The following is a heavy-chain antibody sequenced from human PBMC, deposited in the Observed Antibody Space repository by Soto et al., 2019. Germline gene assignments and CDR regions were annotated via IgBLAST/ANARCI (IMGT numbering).Heavy chain of an antibody. Sequence: EVQLVESGGGLVKPGGSLRLSCAASGFTFSSYSMNWVRQAPGKGLEWVSSISSSSSYIYYADSVKGRFTISRDNAKNSLYLQMNSLRAEDTAVYYCARVFDRGSDSGYWGQGTLVTVSS. J-gene: IGHJ4*02. V-gene: IGHV3-21*01. CDR2: ISSSSSYI. CDR1: GFTFSSYS. D-gene: IGHD4-17*01. CDR3: ARVFDRGSDSGY.